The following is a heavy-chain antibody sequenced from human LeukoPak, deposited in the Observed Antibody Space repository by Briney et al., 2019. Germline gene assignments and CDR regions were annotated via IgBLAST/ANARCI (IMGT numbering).Heavy chain of an antibody. CDR1: GGSISSGDYY. CDR3: AGPAYCSGGSCRIFDF. D-gene: IGHD2-15*01. CDR2: IYYSGST. V-gene: IGHV4-30-4*01. J-gene: IGHJ4*02. Sequence: SETLSLTCTVSGGSISSGDYYWSWIRQPPGKGLEWIGYIYYSGSTYYNPSLKSRVTISVDTSKNQFSLKLSSVTAADTAVYYCAGPAYCSGGSCRIFDFWGQGTLVTVSS.